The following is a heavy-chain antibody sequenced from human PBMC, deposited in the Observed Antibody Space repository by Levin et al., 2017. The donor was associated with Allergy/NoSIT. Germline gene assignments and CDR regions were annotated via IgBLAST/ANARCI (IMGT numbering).Heavy chain of an antibody. CDR1: GYTFITYG. D-gene: IGHD4-17*01. V-gene: IGHV1-18*01. Sequence: ASVKVSCKASGYTFITYGISWVRQAPGQGLEWMGWISAYNGNTNYAQKVQGRVTMTTETSTSTAYMELRSLRSDDTAVYYCARDRPPQSVDGDVDAFDIWGQGTMVTVSS. CDR2: ISAYNGNT. CDR3: ARDRPPQSVDGDVDAFDI. J-gene: IGHJ3*02.